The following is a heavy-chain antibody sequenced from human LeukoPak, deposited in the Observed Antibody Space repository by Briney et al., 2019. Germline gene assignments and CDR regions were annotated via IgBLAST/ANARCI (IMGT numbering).Heavy chain of an antibody. V-gene: IGHV4-59*11. Sequence: SETLSLTCTVYGGSISSHYWSWIRQPPGKGLEWIGYIHYSGSTNYNPSLKGRVTISVDPAKNHFSLKLSAVTAAGTAVQDGARETQSPMFDYFDHWGQGTLVPVSS. CDR1: GGSISSHY. CDR3: ARETQSPMFDYFDH. D-gene: IGHD3-10*02. CDR2: IHYSGST. J-gene: IGHJ4*02.